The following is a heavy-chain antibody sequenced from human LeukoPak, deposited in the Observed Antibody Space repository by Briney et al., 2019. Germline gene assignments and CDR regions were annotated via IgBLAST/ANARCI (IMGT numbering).Heavy chain of an antibody. V-gene: IGHV4-39*07. CDR3: ASGGSYNDWFDP. CDR1: GGSISSSSYY. J-gene: IGHJ5*02. Sequence: PSETLSLTCTVSGGSISSSSYYWGWIRQPPGKGLEWIGSIYYSGSTYYNPSLKSRVTISVDTSKNQFSLKLSSVTAADTAVYYCASGGSYNDWFDPWGQGTLVTVSS. CDR2: IYYSGST. D-gene: IGHD1-26*01.